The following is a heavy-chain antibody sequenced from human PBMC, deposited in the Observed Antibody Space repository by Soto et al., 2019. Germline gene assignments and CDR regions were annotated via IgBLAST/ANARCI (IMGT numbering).Heavy chain of an antibody. CDR1: GGSISSSNW. CDR2: MYHSGST. J-gene: IGHJ4*02. V-gene: IGHV4-4*02. D-gene: IGHD5-18*01. CDR3: ARAGGYSYVDY. Sequence: QVQLQESGPGLVKPSGTLSLTCVVSGGSISSSNWWSWVRQPPGKGLEWIGEMYHSGSTNYNPSLTSRVTISVDKSKNQVSRKLSSVTAADTAVYYCARAGGYSYVDYWGQGTLVTVSS.